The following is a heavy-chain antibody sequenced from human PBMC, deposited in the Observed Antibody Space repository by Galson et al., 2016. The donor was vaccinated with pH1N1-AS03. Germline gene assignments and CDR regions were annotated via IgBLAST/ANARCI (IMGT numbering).Heavy chain of an antibody. J-gene: IGHJ6*03. CDR2: ISSSGTTV. CDR1: GFTFSRYE. CDR3: ARVVRGVLDWLSSYDYYYIDV. D-gene: IGHD3/OR15-3a*01. V-gene: IGHV3-48*03. Sequence: SLRLSCAVSGFTFSRYEMNWVRQAPGKGLEWISYISSSGTTVYYADSVKGRFTISRDNADNFLYLQMSSLRAEDTAVYYCARVVRGVLDWLSSYDYYYIDVWGKGTTVTVS.